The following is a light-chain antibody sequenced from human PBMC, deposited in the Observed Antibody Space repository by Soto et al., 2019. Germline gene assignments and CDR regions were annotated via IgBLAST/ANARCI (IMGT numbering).Light chain of an antibody. V-gene: IGLV2-14*01. CDR1: SSDVGGYNY. CDR3: SSYTSSSLVV. CDR2: DVS. Sequence: QSALTQPASVSGSPGQSITISCTGTSSDVGGYNYVSWYQQHPGKAPKLMIYDVSNGPSGVSNRFSGYKSGNKASLTISGLQDEDDADYYCSSYTSSSLVVFGGGTKVTVL. J-gene: IGLJ2*01.